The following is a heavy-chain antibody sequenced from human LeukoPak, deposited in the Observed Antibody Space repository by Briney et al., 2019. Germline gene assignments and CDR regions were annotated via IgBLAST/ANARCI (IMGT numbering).Heavy chain of an antibody. CDR1: GFTFSSYA. V-gene: IGHV3-23*01. CDR3: ARDSGYSGYSDY. D-gene: IGHD5-12*01. J-gene: IGHJ4*02. Sequence: GGSLRLSCAASGFTFSSYAMSWVRQAPGKGLEWVSAISGGGGTIYYADSVKGRFTISRDNSKNTLYLQMNSLRAEDTAVYYCARDSGYSGYSDYWGQGTLVTVSS. CDR2: ISGGGGTI.